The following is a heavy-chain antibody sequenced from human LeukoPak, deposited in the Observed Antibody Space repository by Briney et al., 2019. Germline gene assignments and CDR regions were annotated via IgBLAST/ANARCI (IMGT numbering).Heavy chain of an antibody. D-gene: IGHD3-3*01. CDR3: ARGPGGDLWSGYYLHQYYYYYYYMDV. Sequence: GASVKVSCKAPGYTFTGYYMHWVRQAPGQGLEWMGWINPNSGGTNYAQKFQGRVTMTRDTSISTAYMELSRLRSDDTAVYYCARGPGGDLWSGYYLHQYYYYYYYMDVWGKGTTVTVSS. CDR2: INPNSGGT. V-gene: IGHV1-2*02. J-gene: IGHJ6*03. CDR1: GYTFTGYY.